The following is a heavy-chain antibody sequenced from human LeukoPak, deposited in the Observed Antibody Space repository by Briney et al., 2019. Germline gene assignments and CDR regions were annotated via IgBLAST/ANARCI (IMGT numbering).Heavy chain of an antibody. V-gene: IGHV3-30*04. CDR1: GFTFSHYA. J-gene: IGHJ4*02. CDR2: VSAEGDRR. CDR3: VRDLSGHYSFDH. D-gene: IGHD4-17*01. Sequence: GGSLRLSCAASGFTFSHYAMHWVRRAPGKGLEWITFVSAEGDRRYYADSVKGRFTISRDDSKSTLYLQMNSLRPEDLALYYCVRDLSGHYSFDHWGQGALVTVSS.